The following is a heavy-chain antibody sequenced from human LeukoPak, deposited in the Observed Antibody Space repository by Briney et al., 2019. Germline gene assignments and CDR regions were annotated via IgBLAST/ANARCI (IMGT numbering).Heavy chain of an antibody. CDR3: ARFYSGSYRTPSA. J-gene: IGHJ5*02. V-gene: IGHV4-34*01. Sequence: PGGSLRLSCAASGFTFSDYYMSWIRQAPGKGLEWIGEINHSGSTNYNPSLKSRVTISVDTSKNQFSLKLSSVTAADTAVYYCARFYSGSYRTPSAWGQGTLVTVSS. CDR2: INHSGST. CDR1: GFTFSDYY. D-gene: IGHD1-26*01.